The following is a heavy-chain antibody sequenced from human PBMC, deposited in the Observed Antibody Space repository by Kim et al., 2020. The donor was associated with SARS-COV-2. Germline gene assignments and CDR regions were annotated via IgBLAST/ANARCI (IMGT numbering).Heavy chain of an antibody. CDR2: VSYSGST. J-gene: IGHJ5*02. Sequence: SETLSLTCPVSAGSNSTYPWTWIRQPTGKGLEWIGYVSYSGSTNYNPSLKSQSTISIDTSKNQFSLKLSSVTAADTAVYYCARHGDDFGSGYFDPWGQGTLLTVSP. CDR3: ARHGDDFGSGYFDP. D-gene: IGHD3-10*01. CDR1: AGSNSTYP. V-gene: IGHV4-59*08.